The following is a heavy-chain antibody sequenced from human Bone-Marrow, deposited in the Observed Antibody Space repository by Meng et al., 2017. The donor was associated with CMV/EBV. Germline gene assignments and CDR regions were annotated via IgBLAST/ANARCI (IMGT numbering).Heavy chain of an antibody. V-gene: IGHV1-69*05. CDR3: AREGYCSSTSCYGHACDI. J-gene: IGHJ3*02. CDR2: IIPIFGTA. CDR1: GGTFSSYA. D-gene: IGHD2-2*01. Sequence: SVKVSCKASGGTFSSYAISWVRQAPGQGLEWMGGIIPIFGTANYAQKFQGRVTITTDESTSTAYMELSSLRSEDTAVYYCAREGYCSSTSCYGHACDIWGQGTMVTVSS.